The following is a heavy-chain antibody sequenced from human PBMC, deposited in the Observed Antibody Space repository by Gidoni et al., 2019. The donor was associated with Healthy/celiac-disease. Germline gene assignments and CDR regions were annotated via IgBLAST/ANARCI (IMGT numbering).Heavy chain of an antibody. D-gene: IGHD2-21*02. J-gene: IGHJ4*02. CDR2: LYYSGST. Sequence: QLQLQESGPGLVKPSETLSLTCTVSGGSISSSSYYWGWIRQPPGKGLEWIGSLYYSGSTYYNPSLKSRVTISVDTSKNQFSLKLSSVTAADTAVYYCARGVVVTAILLGFDYWGQGTLVTVSS. CDR1: GGSISSSSYY. V-gene: IGHV4-39*01. CDR3: ARGVVVTAILLGFDY.